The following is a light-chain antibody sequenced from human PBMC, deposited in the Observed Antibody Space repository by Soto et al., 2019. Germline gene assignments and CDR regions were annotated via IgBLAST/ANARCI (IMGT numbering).Light chain of an antibody. CDR3: SSHTSSSTYV. CDR2: DVS. Sequence: QSPLTQPAALSGSIRQSITISCTGTSRDVGGYNYVSWYQQYPGKAPKLMIYDVSYRPSRVSNRFPGSKSGNTGSLTISGLQAEDEAHYYCSSHTSSSTYVYGNGTKVTVL. J-gene: IGLJ1*01. CDR1: SRDVGGYNY. V-gene: IGLV2-14*01.